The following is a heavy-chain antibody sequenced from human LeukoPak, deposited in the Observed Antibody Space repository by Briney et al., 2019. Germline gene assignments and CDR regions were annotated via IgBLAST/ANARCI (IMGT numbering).Heavy chain of an antibody. CDR2: ISGSGGST. D-gene: IGHD3-22*01. CDR1: GFTFSSYA. V-gene: IGHV3-23*01. Sequence: GGSLRLSCAASGFTFSSYAMSWVRQAPGKGLEWVSAISGSGGSTYYADSVKGRFTISRDNPKNTLYLQMNSLRAEDTAVYYCAKHGPYYYDSSGYYPAYFDYWGQGTLVTVSS. CDR3: AKHGPYYYDSSGYYPAYFDY. J-gene: IGHJ4*02.